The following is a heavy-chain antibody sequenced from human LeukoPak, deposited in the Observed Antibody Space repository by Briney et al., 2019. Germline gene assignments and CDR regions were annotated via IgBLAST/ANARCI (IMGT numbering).Heavy chain of an antibody. D-gene: IGHD3-10*01. J-gene: IGHJ4*02. CDR1: GFTFSSYS. V-gene: IGHV3-21*01. CDR2: ISSSSSYI. Sequence: PGGSLRLSCAASGFTFSSYSMNWVRQAPGKGLEWVSSISSSSSYIYYADSVKGRFTISRDNAKNSLYLQMNGLRAEDTAVYCCARAELAHKGWGQGTLVTVSS. CDR3: ARAELAHKG.